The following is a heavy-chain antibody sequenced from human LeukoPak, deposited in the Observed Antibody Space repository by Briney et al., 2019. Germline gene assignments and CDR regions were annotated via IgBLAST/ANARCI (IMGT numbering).Heavy chain of an antibody. D-gene: IGHD3-3*01. CDR2: IYYSGST. J-gene: IGHJ4*02. V-gene: IGHV4-59*12. CDR3: ARDFWSGYLYYFDY. CDR1: GGSTSSYY. Sequence: SETLSLTCTVSGGSTSSYYWSWIRQPPGKGLEWIGYIYYSGSTNYNPSLKSRVTMSVDTSKNQFSLKLSSVTAADTAVYYCARDFWSGYLYYFDYWGQGTLVTVSS.